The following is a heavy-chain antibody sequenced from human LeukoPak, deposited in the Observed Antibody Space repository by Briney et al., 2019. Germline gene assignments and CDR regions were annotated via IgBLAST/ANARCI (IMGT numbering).Heavy chain of an antibody. V-gene: IGHV4-39*01. CDR3: ARQGVVVAAYFDS. Sequence: SETLSLTCTISGGSISSPSFYWAWIRQTPEKGLEWIGSKYYSGNTYYNPSLKSRVTISADTSKNHFSLSLTSVTAADTAVYYCARQGVVVAAYFDSWGQGTLVTVSS. CDR1: GGSISSPSFY. D-gene: IGHD2-15*01. J-gene: IGHJ4*02. CDR2: KYYSGNT.